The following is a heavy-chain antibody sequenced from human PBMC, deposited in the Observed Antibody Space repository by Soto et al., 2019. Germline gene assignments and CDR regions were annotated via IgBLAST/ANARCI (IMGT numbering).Heavy chain of an antibody. CDR3: ARDSYDILTGQKRYFDF. CDR1: GFSFEDYT. V-gene: IGHV3-43*01. CDR2: ISWDGGIT. Sequence: QRLSCAASGFSFEDYTMHWVRQGPGKGPEWISLISWDGGITDYSDSVKGRFISSRDNSKNSLFLEMNSLTSEDAAMYFCARDSYDILTGQKRYFDFWGQGTLVTVSS. J-gene: IGHJ4*02. D-gene: IGHD3-9*01.